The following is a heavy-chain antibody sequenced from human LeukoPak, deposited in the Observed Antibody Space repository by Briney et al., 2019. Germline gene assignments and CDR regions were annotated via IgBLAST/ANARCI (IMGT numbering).Heavy chain of an antibody. CDR1: GGSISSSSYY. D-gene: IGHD6-19*01. V-gene: IGHV4-39*01. CDR2: IYYSGST. CDR3: ARLASTFKVAGTTHHAFDI. J-gene: IGHJ3*02. Sequence: SETLSLTCTVSGGSISSSSYYWGWIRQPPGKGLEWIGSIYYSGSTYYNPSLKSRVTISVDTSKNQFSLKLSSVTAADTAVYYCARLASTFKVAGTTHHAFDIWGQGTMVTVSS.